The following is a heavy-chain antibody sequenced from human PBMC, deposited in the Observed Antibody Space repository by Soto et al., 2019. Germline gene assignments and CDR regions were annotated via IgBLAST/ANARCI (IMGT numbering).Heavy chain of an antibody. CDR2: ISPMFGAA. J-gene: IGHJ4*02. Sequence: QVQLVPSGAEMKKPGSSVKVSCQSSGGTFNTYAMNWVRQAPGQGPERMGDISPMFGAANYAPKFQGRVTITADESTGTSYMQLSSVTSEDTALYFCAREVQVHTPAFVYWGQGTMVTVSS. D-gene: IGHD3-10*01. CDR3: AREVQVHTPAFVY. V-gene: IGHV1-69*19. CDR1: GGTFNTYA.